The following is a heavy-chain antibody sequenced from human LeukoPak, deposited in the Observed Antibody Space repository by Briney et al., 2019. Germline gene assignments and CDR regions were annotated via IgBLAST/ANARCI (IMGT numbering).Heavy chain of an antibody. D-gene: IGHD3-22*01. Sequence: SETLSLTCTVSGGSISSYYWSWIRQPPGKGLEWIGYIYYSGSTNYNPSLKSRVTISVDTSKNQFSLKLSSVTAADTAVYYCARDRNNYYDSSGYYDAFDIWGQGTMVTVSS. CDR2: IYYSGST. J-gene: IGHJ3*02. CDR3: ARDRNNYYDSSGYYDAFDI. V-gene: IGHV4-59*12. CDR1: GGSISSYY.